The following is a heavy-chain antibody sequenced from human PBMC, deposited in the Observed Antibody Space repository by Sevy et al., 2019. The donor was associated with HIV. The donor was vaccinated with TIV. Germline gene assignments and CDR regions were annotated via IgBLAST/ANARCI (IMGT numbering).Heavy chain of an antibody. D-gene: IGHD3-10*01. CDR1: GFTFSSYG. V-gene: IGHV3-30*18. CDR2: ISYDGSNK. J-gene: IGHJ5*02. Sequence: GGSLRLSCAASGFTFSSYGMHWVRQAPGKGLEWVAVISYDGSNKYDADSVKGRFTISRDNSKNTLYLQMNSLRAEDTAVYYCAKDRFYYGPLGWFDPRGQGTLVTVSS. CDR3: AKDRFYYGPLGWFDP.